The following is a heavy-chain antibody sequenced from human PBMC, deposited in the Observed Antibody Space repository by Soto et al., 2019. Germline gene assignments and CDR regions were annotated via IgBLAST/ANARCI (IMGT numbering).Heavy chain of an antibody. CDR1: GGSISSYY. D-gene: IGHD1-26*01. V-gene: IGHV4-4*07. Sequence: SETLSLTCTVSGGSISSYYWSWIRQPAGKGLEWIGRIYTSGSTNYSPSLKSRVTMSVDTSKNQFSLKLSSVTAADTAVYYCARAICGSCPGPSRYFDYWGQGTLVTVSS. CDR3: ARAICGSCPGPSRYFDY. J-gene: IGHJ4*02. CDR2: IYTSGST.